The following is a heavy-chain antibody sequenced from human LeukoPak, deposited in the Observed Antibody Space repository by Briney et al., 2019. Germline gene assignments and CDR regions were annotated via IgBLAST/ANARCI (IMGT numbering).Heavy chain of an antibody. CDR3: ARRGIAAAGIDY. CDR2: INPNSGGT. D-gene: IGHD6-13*01. V-gene: IGHV1-2*02. CDR1: GYTFTGYY. Sequence: ASVKDSCKASGYTFTGYYMHWVRQAPGQGLEWMGWINPNSGGTNYAQKFQGRVTMTRDTSISTAYMELSRLRSDDTAVYYCARRGIAAAGIDYWGQGTLVTVSS. J-gene: IGHJ4*02.